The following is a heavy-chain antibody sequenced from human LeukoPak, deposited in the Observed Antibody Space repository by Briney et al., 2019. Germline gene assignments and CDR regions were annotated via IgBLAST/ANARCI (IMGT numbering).Heavy chain of an antibody. V-gene: IGHV4-4*07. CDR2: IYTSGST. J-gene: IGHJ4*02. CDR3: ARQLGYDSSGYYYGGEFDY. CDR1: YX. D-gene: IGHD3-22*01. Sequence: YXWXWXRQPAGKGLEWIGRIYTSGSTNYNPSLKSRVTMSVDTSKNQFSLKLSSVTAADTAVYYCARQLGYDSSGYYYGGEFDYWGQGTLVTVSS.